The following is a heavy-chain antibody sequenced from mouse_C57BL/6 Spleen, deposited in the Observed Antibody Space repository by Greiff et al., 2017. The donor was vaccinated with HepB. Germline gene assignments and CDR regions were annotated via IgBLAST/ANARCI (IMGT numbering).Heavy chain of an antibody. CDR2: ISDGGSYT. Sequence: EVKLMESGGGLVKPGGSLKLSCAASGFTFSSYAMSWVRQTPEKRLEWVATISDGGSYTYYPDNVKGRFTISRDNAKNNLYLQMSHLKSEDTAMYYCARFYYYGPSEGYFDVWGTGTTVTVSS. D-gene: IGHD1-1*01. V-gene: IGHV5-4*03. CDR3: ARFYYYGPSEGYFDV. J-gene: IGHJ1*03. CDR1: GFTFSSYA.